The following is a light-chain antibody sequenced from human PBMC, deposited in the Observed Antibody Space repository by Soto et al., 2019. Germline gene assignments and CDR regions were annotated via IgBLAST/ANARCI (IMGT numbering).Light chain of an antibody. CDR1: SSDVGGYNY. Sequence: QSALTQPASVSGSPGQSITISCTGTSSDVGGYNYVSWYQQHPGKAPKLMIYDVSNRPSGDSNRFSGSKSGNTASLTISGLQAEDDADYYCSSYTSSSTLVVFGGGTKLTVL. V-gene: IGLV2-14*01. CDR3: SSYTSSSTLVV. CDR2: DVS. J-gene: IGLJ2*01.